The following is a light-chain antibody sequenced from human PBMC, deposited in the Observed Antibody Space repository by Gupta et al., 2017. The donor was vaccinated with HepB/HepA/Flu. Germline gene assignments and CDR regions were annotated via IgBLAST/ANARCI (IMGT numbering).Light chain of an antibody. J-gene: IGLJ3*02. CDR3: AAWNDSLSGWV. V-gene: IGLV1-47*01. CDR1: SSNIESNY. CDR2: RNN. Sequence: QSVLTQPPSASGTPGQRVTIPCSGSSSNIESNYVYWYQQLPGTAPKLLIYRNNQRPSGVPDRFSGSKSGTSASLAISGLRSEDEADYYCAAWNDSLSGWVFGGGTKLTVL.